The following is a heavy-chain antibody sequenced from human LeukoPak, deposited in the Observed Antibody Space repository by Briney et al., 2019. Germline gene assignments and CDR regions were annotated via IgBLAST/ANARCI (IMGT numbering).Heavy chain of an antibody. V-gene: IGHV4-39*07. J-gene: IGHJ4*02. CDR3: ARGTYYFDY. CDR2: IYYSGST. CDR1: GGSISSSSYY. Sequence: PSETLSLTCTVSGGSISSSSYYWGWIRQPPGKGLEWIVSIYYSGSTYYNPSPKSRVTISVDTSKNQFSLKLRSVTAADTAVYYCARGTYYFDYWGQGTLVTVSS. D-gene: IGHD1-1*01.